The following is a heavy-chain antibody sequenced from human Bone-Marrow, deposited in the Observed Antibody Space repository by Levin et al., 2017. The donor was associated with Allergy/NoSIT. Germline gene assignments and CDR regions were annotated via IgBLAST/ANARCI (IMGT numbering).Heavy chain of an antibody. CDR2: INPNSGGT. CDR3: ARDFYSSGWYSVFDY. Sequence: GESLKISCKASGYTFTGYYMHWVRQAPGQGLEWMGWINPNSGGTNYAQKFQGRVTMTRDTSISTAYMELSRLRSDDTAVYYCARDFYSSGWYSVFDYWGQGTLVTVSS. CDR1: GYTFTGYY. V-gene: IGHV1-2*02. D-gene: IGHD6-19*01. J-gene: IGHJ4*02.